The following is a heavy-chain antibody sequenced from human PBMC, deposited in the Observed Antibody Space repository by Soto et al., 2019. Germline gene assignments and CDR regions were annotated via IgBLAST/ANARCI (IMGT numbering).Heavy chain of an antibody. CDR1: GCTFSAYY. CDR3: ARDPDYGDYWGYFFDS. V-gene: IGHV1-2*02. CDR2: INPTSGGT. J-gene: IGHJ4*02. D-gene: IGHD4-17*01. Sequence: SVKVSCKTSGCTFSAYYIHWIRQAPVQGLEWMGWINPTSGGTVYAQNFQDRVTMTRDTSISTAYMELRRLNSDDTAVYYCARDPDYGDYWGYFFDSWGQGTPVTVSS.